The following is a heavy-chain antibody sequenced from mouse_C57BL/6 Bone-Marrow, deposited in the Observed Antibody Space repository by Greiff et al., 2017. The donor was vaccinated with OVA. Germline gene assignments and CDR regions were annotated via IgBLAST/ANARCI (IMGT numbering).Heavy chain of an antibody. CDR3: ARDQDSSGPLYYAMDY. V-gene: IGHV5-4*01. Sequence: DVQLQESGGGLVKPGGSLKLSCAASGFTFSSYAMSWVRQTPEKRLEWVATISDGGSYTYYPDNVKGRFTISRDNAKNNLYLQMSHLKSEDTAMYYCARDQDSSGPLYYAMDYWGQGTSVTVSS. CDR1: GFTFSSYA. D-gene: IGHD3-2*02. J-gene: IGHJ4*01. CDR2: ISDGGSYT.